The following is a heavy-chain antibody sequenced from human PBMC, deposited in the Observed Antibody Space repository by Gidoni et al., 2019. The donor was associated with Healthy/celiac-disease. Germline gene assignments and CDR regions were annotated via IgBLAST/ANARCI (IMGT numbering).Heavy chain of an antibody. CDR1: GYTFTSYG. J-gene: IGHJ3*02. Sequence: QVQLVQSGAEVKKPGASVKVSCKASGYTFTSYGLSWLRQAPGQGLEWMGWISAYNGNTNYAQKLQGRVTMTTDTSTSTAYMELRSLRSDDTAVYYCARLIQYYYDSSGYYRAHDAFDIWGQGTMVTVSS. V-gene: IGHV1-18*01. CDR2: ISAYNGNT. D-gene: IGHD3-22*01. CDR3: ARLIQYYYDSSGYYRAHDAFDI.